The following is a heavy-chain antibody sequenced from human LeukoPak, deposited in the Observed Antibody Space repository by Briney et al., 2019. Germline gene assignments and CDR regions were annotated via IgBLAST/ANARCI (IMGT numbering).Heavy chain of an antibody. D-gene: IGHD3-3*01. CDR3: VKDSPLIWNGMDV. V-gene: IGHV3-23*01. J-gene: IGHJ6*02. Sequence: GGSQRLSCAASGYTFSSYAMTWVRQAPGKGLDWVSSIIDSGGSTFYADSVKGRFTISRDNSKNTPYLQMNSLRAEDTAVYYCVKDSPLIWNGMDVWGQGTTVTVSS. CDR2: IIDSGGST. CDR1: GYTFSSYA.